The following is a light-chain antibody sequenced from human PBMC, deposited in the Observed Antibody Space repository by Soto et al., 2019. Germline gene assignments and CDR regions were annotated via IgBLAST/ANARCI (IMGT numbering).Light chain of an antibody. CDR1: QSVSSSY. CDR2: GAS. CDR3: QEYKNWPPAII. V-gene: IGKV3-20*01. Sequence: EIVLTQSPGTLSLSPGERATLSCRASQSVSSSYLAWYQQKPGQAPRLLIYGASGRATGIPDRFSGSGSGTDFTLTISSLQSEDFAVYYCQEYKNWPPAIIFGQGTRLEIK. J-gene: IGKJ5*01.